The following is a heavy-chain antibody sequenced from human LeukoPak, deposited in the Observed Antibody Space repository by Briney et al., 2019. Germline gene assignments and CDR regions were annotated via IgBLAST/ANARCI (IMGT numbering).Heavy chain of an antibody. CDR1: GFTFSSYG. CDR3: ANLPGIAAAGTYY. J-gene: IGHJ4*02. Sequence: PGGSLRLSCAASGFTFSSYGMHWVRQAPGKGLEWVAFIRYDGSNKYYADSVKGRFTISRDNSKNTLYLQMNSLRAEDPAVYYCANLPGIAAAGTYYWGQGTLVTVSS. V-gene: IGHV3-30*02. CDR2: IRYDGSNK. D-gene: IGHD6-13*01.